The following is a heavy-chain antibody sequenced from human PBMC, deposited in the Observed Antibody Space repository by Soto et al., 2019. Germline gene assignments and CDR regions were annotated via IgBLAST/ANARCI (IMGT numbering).Heavy chain of an antibody. J-gene: IGHJ4*02. Sequence: SETLSLTCTVSGVSVSNINYYLCWIRQSPGKGLEWIGSVYYRGRSYSKSSVKSRVTISVDTSKNQFYLNLNSVTASDTAVYYCVSQRHSVLNQASFEYWGPGALVTVSS. CDR1: GVSVSNINYY. CDR3: VSQRHSVLNQASFEY. CDR2: VYYRGRS. V-gene: IGHV4-39*01. D-gene: IGHD2-8*01.